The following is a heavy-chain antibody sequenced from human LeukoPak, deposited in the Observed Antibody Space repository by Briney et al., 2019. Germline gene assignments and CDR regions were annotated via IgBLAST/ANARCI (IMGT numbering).Heavy chain of an antibody. J-gene: IGHJ6*04. CDR3: ARTHYYGSGSYYNLRYYYGMDV. CDR2: INHSGST. D-gene: IGHD3-10*01. CDR1: GGSFSGYY. Sequence: SETPSLTCAVYGGSFSGYYWSWIRQPPGKGLEWIGEINHSGSTNYNPSLKSRVTISVDTSKNQFSLKLSSVTAADTAVYYCARTHYYGSGSYYNLRYYYGMDVWGKGTTVTVSS. V-gene: IGHV4-34*01.